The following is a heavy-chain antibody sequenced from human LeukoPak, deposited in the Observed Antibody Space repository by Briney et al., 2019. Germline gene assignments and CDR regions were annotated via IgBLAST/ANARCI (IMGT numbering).Heavy chain of an antibody. CDR2: IYCSGSST. CDR3: AKWAGVMTYSSNFYGPLDH. J-gene: IGHJ4*02. V-gene: IGHV3-23*05. Sequence: GGSLTLSCAASGLTFSPYDLSWVRQSPGKGLEWLSSIYCSGSSTYYADSVTSRATFSRDYEKSTLFIQMNRRPADDTALYHGAKWAGVMTYSSNFYGPLDHWGRGTRVTVSS. CDR1: GLTFSPYD. D-gene: IGHD5-18*01.